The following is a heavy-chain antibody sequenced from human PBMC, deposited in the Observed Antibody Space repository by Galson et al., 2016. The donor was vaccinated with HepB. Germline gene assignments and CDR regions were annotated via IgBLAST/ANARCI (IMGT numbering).Heavy chain of an antibody. CDR1: GFTFNNYA. D-gene: IGHD1-1*01. CDR3: AKESGLWNVKTDFDY. Sequence: SLRLSCAASGFTFNNYAMSWVRQAPGKGLEWVAVISGDGTNKYYADSVKGRFTISRDNSKNTLYLQMNSLRADDTAVYYCAKESGLWNVKTDFDYWGQGTVVTVSS. V-gene: IGHV3-30*18. CDR2: ISGDGTNK. J-gene: IGHJ4*02.